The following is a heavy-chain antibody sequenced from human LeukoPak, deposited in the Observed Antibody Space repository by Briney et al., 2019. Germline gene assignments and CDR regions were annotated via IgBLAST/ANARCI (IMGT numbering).Heavy chain of an antibody. CDR1: GGSISSSSYY. CDR3: ARAGGVKTAALDLDY. J-gene: IGHJ4*02. Sequence: SETLSLTCTVSGGSISSSSYYWGWIRQPPGKGLEWIGSIYYSGSTYYNPSLRSRVTISVDTSKNQFSLKLSSVTAADTAVYYCARAGGVKTAALDLDYWGQGTLVTVSS. D-gene: IGHD6-25*01. CDR2: IYYSGST. V-gene: IGHV4-39*07.